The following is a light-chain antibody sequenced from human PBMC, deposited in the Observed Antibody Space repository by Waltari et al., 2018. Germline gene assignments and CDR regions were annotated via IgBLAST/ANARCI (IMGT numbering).Light chain of an antibody. Sequence: DIQMTQSPSSLSASVGDRVTITCRTSQSIDIYLHWYQQKAGKAHRRLIYAATHLQNGVPSRFSGSGSETDFTLTISSLQPEDFATYYCQQSYSTRWTFGQGTVVELK. V-gene: IGKV1-39*01. J-gene: IGKJ1*01. CDR3: QQSYSTRWT. CDR2: AAT. CDR1: QSIDIY.